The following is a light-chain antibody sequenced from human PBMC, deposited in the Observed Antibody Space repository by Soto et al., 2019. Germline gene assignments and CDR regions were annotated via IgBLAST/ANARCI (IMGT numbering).Light chain of an antibody. Sequence: QSALTQPASLSGSPGQSVTISWTGTSSNVGGYNYVSWYQQHPGKAPKLMIYEVSNRPSGVSNRFSGSKSGNTASLTISGLQAEDEADYYCRSYTSSNTPVVFGGGTQLTVL. CDR2: EVS. CDR1: SSNVGGYNY. J-gene: IGLJ2*01. CDR3: RSYTSSNTPVV. V-gene: IGLV2-14*01.